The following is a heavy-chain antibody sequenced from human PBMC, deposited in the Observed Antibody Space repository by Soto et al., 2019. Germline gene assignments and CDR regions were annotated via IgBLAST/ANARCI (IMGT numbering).Heavy chain of an antibody. V-gene: IGHV3-23*04. J-gene: IGHJ4*02. CDR2: IRNDGGSM. CDR3: VRDRYTMIDFWSAFSSD. D-gene: IGHD3-3*01. CDR1: GFTFSSSP. Sequence: EVQLVQSGGGWVQPGGSLRLSCAASGFTFSSSPMSWVRQVPGKGLEWISAIRNDGGSMYYVDSVKGRFTISRDNSKSTSTLRMKNLRAEDTATYYCVRDRYTMIDFWSAFSSDWGQGAQVIVSS.